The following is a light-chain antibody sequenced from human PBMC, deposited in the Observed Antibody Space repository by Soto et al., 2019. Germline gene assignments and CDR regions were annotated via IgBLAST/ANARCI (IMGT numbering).Light chain of an antibody. CDR2: DTS. CDR3: QQRINWPPIT. J-gene: IGKJ5*01. CDR1: QSVGNY. Sequence: EIVLTQSPATLSLSPGERATLSCRASQSVGNYLLWYQQKPGQAPRLLIYDTSNRASGIPARFSGSGSGTDFTLTISSLEPEDFAVYYCQQRINWPPITFGQGTRLEIK. V-gene: IGKV3-11*01.